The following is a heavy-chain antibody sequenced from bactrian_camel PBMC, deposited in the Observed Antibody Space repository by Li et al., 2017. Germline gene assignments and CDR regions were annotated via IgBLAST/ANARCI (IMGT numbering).Heavy chain of an antibody. CDR1: GYNTSDSF. J-gene: IGHJ6*01. D-gene: IGHD5*01. Sequence: VQLVESGGGSVQAGGSLRLACVVSGYNTSDSFMAWIRQFSGGAREVVASIYNRHAITYYANSVEGRFTISRDNAKNTVYLQMNSLKPEDTAVYYCVRSFGLWIGLGHCFGYWGQGTQVTVS. CDR2: IYNRHAIT. V-gene: IGHV3S66*01. CDR3: VRSFGLWIGLGHCFGY.